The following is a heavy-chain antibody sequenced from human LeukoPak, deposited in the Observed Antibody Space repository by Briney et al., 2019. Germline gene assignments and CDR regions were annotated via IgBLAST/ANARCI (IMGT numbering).Heavy chain of an antibody. J-gene: IGHJ4*02. CDR2: IIPILGIA. Sequence: SVKVSCKASGGTLSSYAISWVRQAPGQGLEWMGRIIPILGIANYAQKFQGRVTITADKSTSTAYMELSSLRSEDTAVYYCAREGDIVVVVGSYFDYWGQGTLVTVSS. V-gene: IGHV1-69*04. D-gene: IGHD2-15*01. CDR1: GGTLSSYA. CDR3: AREGDIVVVVGSYFDY.